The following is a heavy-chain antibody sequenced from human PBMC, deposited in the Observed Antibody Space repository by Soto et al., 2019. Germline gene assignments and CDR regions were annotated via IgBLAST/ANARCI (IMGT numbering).Heavy chain of an antibody. D-gene: IGHD3-16*02. V-gene: IGHV3-15*01. Sequence: EVQLVESGGGLVQPGESLRLSCAASGSSLSDSWLSWVRQAPGKGLEWVARIRSQVDGEQTDYAAPVKGRFVISRDESRHALYLQRYHLKTEDTPVYDCSSYGYSWGTYRLRWAYWGQGTLVTVSA. CDR3: SSYGYSWGTYRLRWAY. J-gene: IGHJ4*02. CDR2: IRSQVDGEQT. CDR1: GSSLSDSW.